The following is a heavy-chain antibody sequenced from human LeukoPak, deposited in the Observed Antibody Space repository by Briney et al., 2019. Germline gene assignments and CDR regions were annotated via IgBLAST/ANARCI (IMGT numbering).Heavy chain of an antibody. CDR3: ARGFFSTAKFPRVGRAFDI. Sequence: ASVKVSCKASGYTFTSYAMNWVRQAPGQGLEWMGWINTNTGNPTYAQGFTGRFVFSLDTSVSTAYLQISSLKAEDTAVYYCARGFFSTAKFPRVGRAFDIWGQGTMVTVSS. D-gene: IGHD1-26*01. CDR2: INTNTGNP. CDR1: GYTFTSYA. V-gene: IGHV7-4-1*02. J-gene: IGHJ3*02.